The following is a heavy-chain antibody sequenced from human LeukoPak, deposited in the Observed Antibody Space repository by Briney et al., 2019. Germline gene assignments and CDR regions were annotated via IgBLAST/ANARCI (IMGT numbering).Heavy chain of an antibody. CDR3: ATAQTPRRYSSSPLLGY. CDR2: FDPEDGET. V-gene: IGHV1-24*01. CDR1: GYSLTELS. D-gene: IGHD6-13*01. J-gene: IGHJ4*02. Sequence: ASVKVSCKVSGYSLTELSMHWVRQAPGKGLEWMGDFDPEDGETIYAQKFQGRVTMTEDTSTDTAYMELSSLRSEDTAVYYCATAQTPRRYSSSPLLGYWGQGTLVTVSS.